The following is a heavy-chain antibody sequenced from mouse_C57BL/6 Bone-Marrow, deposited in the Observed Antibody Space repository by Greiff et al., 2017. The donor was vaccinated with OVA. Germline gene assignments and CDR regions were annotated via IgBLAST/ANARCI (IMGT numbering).Heavy chain of an antibody. CDR2: ISSGGSYT. Sequence: EVQGVESGGDLVKPGGSLKLSCAASGFTFSSYGMSWVRQTPDKRLEWVATISSGGSYTYYPDSVKGRFTISRDNAKNTLYLQMSSLKSEDTAMSYCARPERRGYPFAYWGQGTLVTVSA. CDR3: ARPERRGYPFAY. D-gene: IGHD2-2*01. CDR1: GFTFSSYG. J-gene: IGHJ3*01. V-gene: IGHV5-6*01.